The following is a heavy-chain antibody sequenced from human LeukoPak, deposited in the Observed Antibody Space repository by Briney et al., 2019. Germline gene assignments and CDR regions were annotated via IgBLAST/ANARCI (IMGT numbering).Heavy chain of an antibody. D-gene: IGHD1-26*01. CDR3: AKDDYYYGVDY. J-gene: IGHJ4*02. CDR2: ISSSGSTI. V-gene: IGHV3-48*03. CDR1: GFTFSSYE. Sequence: GGSLRLSCAASGFTFSSYEMNWVRQAPGKGLEWVSYISSSGSTIYYADSVKGRFTISRDNSKNTLYLQMNSLRAEDTAVYYCAKDDYYYGVDYWGQGTLVTVSS.